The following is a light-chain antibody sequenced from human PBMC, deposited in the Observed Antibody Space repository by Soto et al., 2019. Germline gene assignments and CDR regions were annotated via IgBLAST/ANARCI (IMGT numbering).Light chain of an antibody. CDR1: SSNIGNNP. CDR2: GND. Sequence: QSALTQPPSASGTPGQRVTVSCSGSSSNIGNNPVNWYQQLPGTAPKVLIYGNDQRPSGVPDRFSGSKSGTSASLAIGGLQSEDDADYYCAAWDGSLSAYVFGTGTKVTVL. V-gene: IGLV1-44*01. CDR3: AAWDGSLSAYV. J-gene: IGLJ1*01.